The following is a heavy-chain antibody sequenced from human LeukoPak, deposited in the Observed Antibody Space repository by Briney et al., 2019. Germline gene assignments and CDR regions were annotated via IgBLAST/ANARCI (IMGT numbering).Heavy chain of an antibody. Sequence: PGGSLRLSCAASGFSFSSYEINWVRQAPGKGLEWVPYISSSGSTIYYADSVKGRFTISRDNAKNSLYLQMNSLRPEDTAVYYCARFGYNDFDYWGQGTLVTVS. D-gene: IGHD5-24*01. J-gene: IGHJ4*02. CDR3: ARFGYNDFDY. CDR1: GFSFSSYE. V-gene: IGHV3-48*03. CDR2: ISSSGSTI.